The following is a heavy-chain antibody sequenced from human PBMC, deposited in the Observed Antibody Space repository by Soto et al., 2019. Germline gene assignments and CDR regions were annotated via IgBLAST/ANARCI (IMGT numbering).Heavy chain of an antibody. Sequence: QVQLVESGGGVVQPGRSLRLSCVASGFTFSSYAMHWVRQAPGKGLEWVAFIWYDGSNKYYADSVKGRFTISRDNSKNTLYLQMNSLGAEDTAVYYCARDVGGEDYWGQGTLVTVSS. J-gene: IGHJ4*02. CDR2: IWYDGSNK. D-gene: IGHD3-10*01. CDR3: ARDVGGEDY. CDR1: GFTFSSYA. V-gene: IGHV3-33*01.